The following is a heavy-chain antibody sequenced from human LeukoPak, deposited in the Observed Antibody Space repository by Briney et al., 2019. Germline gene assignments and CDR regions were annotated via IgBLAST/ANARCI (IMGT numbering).Heavy chain of an antibody. J-gene: IGHJ4*02. D-gene: IGHD5-24*01. CDR3: AREMGL. Sequence: GRSLRLSCAASGFTFRNYYMHWVRQAPGKGLEWVSSISSSNSYIYYADSVKGRFTISRDNAKNSLYLQMNSLRAEDTAVYYCAREMGLWGQGTLVTVSS. CDR1: GFTFRNYY. CDR2: ISSSNSYI. V-gene: IGHV3-21*01.